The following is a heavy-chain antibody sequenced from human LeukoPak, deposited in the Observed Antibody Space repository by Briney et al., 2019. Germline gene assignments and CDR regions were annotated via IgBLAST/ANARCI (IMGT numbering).Heavy chain of an antibody. CDR1: GFTFDDYA. Sequence: GRSLRLSCAASGFTFDDYAMHWVRQAPGKGLEWVSGISWNSGSIGYADSVKGRFTISRDNAKNSLYLQMNSLRAEDMALYYCAKDEFVASDFTGAFDIWGQGAMVTVSS. V-gene: IGHV3-9*03. CDR2: ISWNSGSI. D-gene: IGHD2-8*02. CDR3: AKDEFVASDFTGAFDI. J-gene: IGHJ3*02.